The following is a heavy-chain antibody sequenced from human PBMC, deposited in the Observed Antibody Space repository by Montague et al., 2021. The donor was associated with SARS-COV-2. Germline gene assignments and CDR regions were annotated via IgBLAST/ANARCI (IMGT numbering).Heavy chain of an antibody. CDR2: ISGSGGRT. J-gene: IGHJ4*02. V-gene: IGHV3-23*01. CDR3: AKAALGSSSYFDY. Sequence: SLRLSCAASEFTFSSYAMSWVRQAPGKGLEWVSAISGSGGRTYYADSVKGRFTLSRDNSKNTLYLQMNSLRAKDTAVYYCAKAALGSSSYFDYWGQGTLVTVSS. D-gene: IGHD6-13*01. CDR1: EFTFSSYA.